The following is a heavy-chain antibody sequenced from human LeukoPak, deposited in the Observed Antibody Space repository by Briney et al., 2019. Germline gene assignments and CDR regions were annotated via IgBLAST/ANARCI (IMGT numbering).Heavy chain of an antibody. Sequence: GGSLGLSCAASGFTFSSYAMHWVRQAPGKGLEWVAVISYDGSDKYYADSVKGRFTMSRDNSKNTLYLQMNSLRADDTAVYYCAKDGGLVGDSSGYWTGIIDYWGQGTLVTVSS. CDR3: AKDGGLVGDSSGYWTGIIDY. D-gene: IGHD3-22*01. CDR2: ISYDGSDK. J-gene: IGHJ4*02. V-gene: IGHV3-30*04. CDR1: GFTFSSYA.